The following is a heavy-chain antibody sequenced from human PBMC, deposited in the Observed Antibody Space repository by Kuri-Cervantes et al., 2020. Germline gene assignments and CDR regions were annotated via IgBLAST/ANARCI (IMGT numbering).Heavy chain of an antibody. CDR3: AKARGYYYDSSGD. CDR1: GFTFSSYA. J-gene: IGHJ3*01. Sequence: GGSLRLSCAASGFTFSSYAMHWVRQAPGKGLEWAAVISYDGSNKYYADSVKGRFTISRDNSKNTLYLQMNSLRAEDTAVYYCAKARGYYYDSSGDWGQGTMVTVSS. V-gene: IGHV3-30-3*01. D-gene: IGHD3-22*01. CDR2: ISYDGSNK.